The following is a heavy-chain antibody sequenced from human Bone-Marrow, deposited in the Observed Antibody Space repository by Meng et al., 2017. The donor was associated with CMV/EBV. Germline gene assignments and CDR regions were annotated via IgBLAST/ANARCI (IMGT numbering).Heavy chain of an antibody. CDR3: GCCSSTSLSRGGDYFDY. V-gene: IGHV4-38-2*02. J-gene: IGHJ4*02. Sequence: GSLRLSCTVSGYSISSGYYWSRVRQPPGKGLEWIGSIYHSGSTYYNPSLKSRVTISVDTSKNQFSLKLSSVTAADTAVYYCGCCSSTSLSRGGDYFDYWGQGTLVSVSS. D-gene: IGHD2-2*01. CDR2: IYHSGST. CDR1: GYSISSGYY.